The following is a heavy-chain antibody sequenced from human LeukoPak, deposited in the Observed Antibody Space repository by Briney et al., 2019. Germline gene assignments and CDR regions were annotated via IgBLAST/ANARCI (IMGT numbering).Heavy chain of an antibody. D-gene: IGHD4-17*01. J-gene: IGHJ4*02. CDR2: IWYDGSNK. CDR3: ATNDYGEGIGPTY. CDR1: GFTFSSYG. V-gene: IGHV3-33*01. Sequence: QPGRSLRLSCAASGFTFSSYGMHWVRQAPGKGLEWVAVIWYDGSNKYYADSVKGRFTISRDNSKNTLYLQMNSLRAEDTAVYYCATNDYGEGIGPTYWGQGTLVTVSS.